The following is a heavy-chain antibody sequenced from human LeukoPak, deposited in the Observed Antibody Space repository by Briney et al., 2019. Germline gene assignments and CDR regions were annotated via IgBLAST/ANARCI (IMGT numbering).Heavy chain of an antibody. V-gene: IGHV3-30*18. J-gene: IGHJ6*02. Sequence: GRSLRLSCAASGFTFSSYGMHWARLAPGKGLEWVAVISYDGSNKYYADSVKGRFTISRDNSKNTLYLQMNSLRAEDTAVYYCAKDLASVRMVDRDYYYYGMDVWGQGTTVTVSS. CDR1: GFTFSSYG. CDR2: ISYDGSNK. D-gene: IGHD2-8*01. CDR3: AKDLASVRMVDRDYYYYGMDV.